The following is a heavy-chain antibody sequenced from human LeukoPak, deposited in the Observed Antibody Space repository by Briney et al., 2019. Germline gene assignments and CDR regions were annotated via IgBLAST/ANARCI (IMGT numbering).Heavy chain of an antibody. Sequence: SVKASCKVSGHSPTVVYINWDRQAPGHGLEWMGWINSDSGFTKYAQKFQGRVTMTRDTSITTVYMDLTRLTSDDTAVYYCARNFDMKGFDPWGQGTLVTVSS. CDR3: ARNFDMKGFDP. CDR1: GHSPTVVY. J-gene: IGHJ5*02. D-gene: IGHD3-9*01. V-gene: IGHV1-2*02. CDR2: INSDSGFT.